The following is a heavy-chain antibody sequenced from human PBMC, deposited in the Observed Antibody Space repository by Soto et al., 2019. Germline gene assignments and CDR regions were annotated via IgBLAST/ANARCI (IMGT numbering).Heavy chain of an antibody. CDR3: ATESTAVVAAWRHDAFDI. J-gene: IGHJ3*02. D-gene: IGHD2-15*01. CDR2: FDPEDGET. CDR1: GYTLTELS. V-gene: IGHV1-24*01. Sequence: GASVKVSRKVSGYTLTELSMHWVRQAPGKGLEWMGGFDPEDGETIYAQKFQGRVTMTEDTSTDTAYMELSSLRSEDTAVYYCATESTAVVAAWRHDAFDIWGQGTMVTVSS.